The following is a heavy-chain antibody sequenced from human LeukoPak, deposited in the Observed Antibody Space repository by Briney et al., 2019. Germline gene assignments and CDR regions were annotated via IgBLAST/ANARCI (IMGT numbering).Heavy chain of an antibody. V-gene: IGHV3-7*02. CDR1: GFTFSDYW. D-gene: IGHD1-26*01. Sequence: GGSLRLSCAAFGFTFSDYWMTWVRQAPGKGLEWVATIKKDGSEKYHVDSVRGRFTISRDNPNNSLYLQMNSLRAEDTAVYYCATFGGSAVRAFDIWGQGTMVTVSS. CDR2: IKKDGSEK. CDR3: ATFGGSAVRAFDI. J-gene: IGHJ3*02.